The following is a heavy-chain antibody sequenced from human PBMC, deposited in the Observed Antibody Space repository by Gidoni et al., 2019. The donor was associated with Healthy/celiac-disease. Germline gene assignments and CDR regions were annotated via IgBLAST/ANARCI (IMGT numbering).Heavy chain of an antibody. CDR2: IYSGGST. V-gene: IGHV3-53*01. J-gene: IGHJ4*02. Sequence: EVQLVESGGGLIQPGGSLRLSCAASGFTVSSNYMSWVRQAPGKGLEWVSVIYSGGSTYYADSVKGRFTISRDNSKNTLYLQMNSLRAEDTAVYYCARGYCTNGVCYDDFDYWGQGTLVTVSS. D-gene: IGHD2-8*01. CDR3: ARGYCTNGVCYDDFDY. CDR1: GFTVSSNY.